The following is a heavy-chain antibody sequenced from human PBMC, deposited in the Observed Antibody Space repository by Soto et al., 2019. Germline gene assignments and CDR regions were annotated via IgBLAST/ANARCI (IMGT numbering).Heavy chain of an antibody. D-gene: IGHD5-18*01. J-gene: IGHJ4*02. V-gene: IGHV4-34*01. CDR1: GGSFSGYY. CDR2: INHSGST. Sequence: QVQLQQWGAGLLKPSETLSLTCAVYGGSFSGYYWSWIRQPPGKGLEWIGEINHSGSTNYNPSLKSRVTISVDTSKNQFSLKLSSVTAADTAVYYCARSRLLGDTAMAKGSFDYWGQGTLVTVSS. CDR3: ARSRLLGDTAMAKGSFDY.